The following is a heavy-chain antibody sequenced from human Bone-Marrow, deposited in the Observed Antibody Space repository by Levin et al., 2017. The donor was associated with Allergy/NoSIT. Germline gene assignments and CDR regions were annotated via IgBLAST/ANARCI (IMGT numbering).Heavy chain of an antibody. CDR1: GFTFSNYD. CDR3: ATGGNYGGNENALGI. CDR2: INTAGDT. V-gene: IGHV3-13*01. J-gene: IGHJ3*02. D-gene: IGHD4-23*01. Sequence: QPGGSLRLSCAASGFTFSNYDIHWVRQVAGKGLEWVSAINTAGDTYYSDSVKGRFTISRENAKKSLYLQMNSLRTGDSAVYYCATGGNYGGNENALGIWGQGTMITVSS.